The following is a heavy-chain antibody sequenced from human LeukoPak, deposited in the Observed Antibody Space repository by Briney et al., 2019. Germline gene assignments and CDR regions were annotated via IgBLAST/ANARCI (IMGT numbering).Heavy chain of an antibody. CDR1: GYTFTSYD. Sequence: EASVKVSCKASGYTFTSYDINWVRQATGQGLEWMGWMNPNSGNTGYAQKFQGRVTMTRNTSISTAYMELSSLRSEDTAVYYCARGRGAYYHYYMDVWGKGTTVTVSS. J-gene: IGHJ6*03. CDR2: MNPNSGNT. V-gene: IGHV1-8*01. CDR3: ARGRGAYYHYYMDV.